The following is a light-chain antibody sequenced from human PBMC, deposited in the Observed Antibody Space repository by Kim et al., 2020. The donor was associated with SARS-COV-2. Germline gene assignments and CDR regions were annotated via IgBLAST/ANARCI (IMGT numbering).Light chain of an antibody. Sequence: CPGERATVSCRASQSVSSSYLAWYQQRPGQAPRLLIFAASHRAADVPDRFSGSASGTDFTLTISRLEPEDFAMYYCQQYGNSPRTFGQGTKVDIK. J-gene: IGKJ1*01. V-gene: IGKV3-20*01. CDR3: QQYGNSPRT. CDR1: QSVSSSY. CDR2: AAS.